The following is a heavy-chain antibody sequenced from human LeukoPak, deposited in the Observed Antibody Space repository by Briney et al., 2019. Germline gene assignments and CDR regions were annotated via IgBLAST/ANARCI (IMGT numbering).Heavy chain of an antibody. V-gene: IGHV1-2*02. D-gene: IGHD3-22*01. CDR1: GYTFTGYY. Sequence: ASVKVSCTASGYTFTGYYMHWARQAPGQGPEWMGWIYPNTGVTNFAQKFQGRVTMTTDTSITTAYMELSSLTSDDTAMYFCARRYYTTSGPPGIWGQGTMVTVSP. CDR2: IYPNTGVT. J-gene: IGHJ3*02. CDR3: ARRYYTTSGPPGI.